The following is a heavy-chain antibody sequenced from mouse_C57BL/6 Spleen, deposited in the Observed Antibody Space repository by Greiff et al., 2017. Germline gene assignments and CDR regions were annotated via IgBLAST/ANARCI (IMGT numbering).Heavy chain of an antibody. CDR3: ARGEPGGFDY. V-gene: IGHV1-76*01. Sequence: SGAELVRPGASVKLSCKASGYTFTDYYINWVKQRPGQGLEWIARIYPGSGNTYYNEKFKGKATLTAEKSSSTAYMQLSSLTSEDSAVYFCARGEPGGFDYWGQGTTLTVSS. J-gene: IGHJ2*01. CDR2: IYPGSGNT. CDR1: GYTFTDYY.